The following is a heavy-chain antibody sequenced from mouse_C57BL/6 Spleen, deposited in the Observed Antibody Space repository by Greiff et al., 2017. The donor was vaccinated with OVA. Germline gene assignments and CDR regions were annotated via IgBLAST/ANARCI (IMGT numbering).Heavy chain of an antibody. CDR3: ARGEAIANYYFDY. V-gene: IGHV1-80*01. Sequence: VQRVESGAELVKPGASVKISCKASGYAFSSYWMNWVKQRPGKGLEWIGQIYPGDGDTNYNGKFKGKATLTADKSSSTAYMQLSSLTSEDSAVYFCARGEAIANYYFDYWGQGTTLTVSS. D-gene: IGHD1-1*01. CDR2: IYPGDGDT. J-gene: IGHJ2*01. CDR1: GYAFSSYW.